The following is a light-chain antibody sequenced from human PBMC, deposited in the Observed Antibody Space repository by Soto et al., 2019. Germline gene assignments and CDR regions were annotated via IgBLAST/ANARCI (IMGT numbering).Light chain of an antibody. CDR1: SCDLGSFTL. CDR3: VSYVTNKVV. CDR2: EGD. V-gene: IGLV2-23*01. J-gene: IGLJ2*01. Sequence: QSVLTQPASMSGSAGPSITLSCTATSCDLGSFTLVSWYQQHPGKAPKLIIYEGDKRRSGVSSRVSGSRSVTTAALTISERPAYDEDEYYCVSYVTNKVVFSGGTKFAVL.